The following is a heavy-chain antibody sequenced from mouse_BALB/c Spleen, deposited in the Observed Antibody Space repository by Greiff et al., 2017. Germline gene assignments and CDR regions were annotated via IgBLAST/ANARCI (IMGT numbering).Heavy chain of an antibody. Sequence: VQLKQSGGGLVQPGGSRKLSCAASGFTFSSFGMHWVRQAPEKGLEWVAYISSGSSTIYYADTVKGRFTISRDNPKNTLFLQMTSLRSEDTAMYYCTRYYGSSYYAMDYWGQGTSVTVSS. D-gene: IGHD1-1*01. V-gene: IGHV5-17*02. CDR1: GFTFSSFG. CDR2: ISSGSSTI. J-gene: IGHJ4*01. CDR3: TRYYGSSYYAMDY.